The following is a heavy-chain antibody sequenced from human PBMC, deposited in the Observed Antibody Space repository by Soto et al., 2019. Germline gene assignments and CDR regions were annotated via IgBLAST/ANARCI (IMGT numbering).Heavy chain of an antibody. Sequence: EVQLVESGGGLVQPGGSLRLSCAASGFMFSNYWMSWVRQAPGKGLEWVANIKQDKSEKYYVDSVKGRFTISRDNAQNSLYLQMNSLGAEDTAVYYCARGRSFDWSYAGGFDCWGQGTLVTVSS. CDR3: ARGRSFDWSYAGGFDC. V-gene: IGHV3-7*01. D-gene: IGHD3-9*01. CDR1: GFMFSNYW. J-gene: IGHJ4*02. CDR2: IKQDKSEK.